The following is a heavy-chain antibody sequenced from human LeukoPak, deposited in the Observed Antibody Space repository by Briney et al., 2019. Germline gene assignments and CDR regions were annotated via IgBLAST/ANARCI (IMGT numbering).Heavy chain of an antibody. CDR2: INSDGSST. CDR3: ARAGYCSSTSCYPGPIGY. J-gene: IGHJ4*02. Sequence: GGSLRLSCAASGFTFSRYWMHWVRPAPGKGLVWVSRINSDGSSTSYADSVKGRFTISRDNAKNTLYLQMNSLRAGDTAVYYCARAGYCSSTSCYPGPIGYWGQGTLVTVSS. CDR1: GFTFSRYW. V-gene: IGHV3-74*01. D-gene: IGHD2-2*01.